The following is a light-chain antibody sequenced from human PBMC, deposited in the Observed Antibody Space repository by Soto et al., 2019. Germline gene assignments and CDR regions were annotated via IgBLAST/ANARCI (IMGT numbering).Light chain of an antibody. CDR1: QRASRQ. V-gene: IGKV3D-15*01. J-gene: IGKJ1*01. CDR3: QEYSKWPSRT. CDR2: GVS. Sequence: QSPNTLSLSHGERATLSCRASQRASRQYLSWYQQRPGQPPRLLIYGVSMRADGIPDRFSGSGSGTEFTLTISSLQSEDFAVYYCQEYSKWPSRTFGPGTKV.